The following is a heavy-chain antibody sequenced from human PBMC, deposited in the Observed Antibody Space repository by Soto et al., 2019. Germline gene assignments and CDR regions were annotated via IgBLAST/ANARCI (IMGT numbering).Heavy chain of an antibody. J-gene: IGHJ1*01. CDR3: ARTLTPNPAEYFQH. CDR1: GYTFTRYY. D-gene: IGHD3-16*01. V-gene: IGHV1-46*03. CDR2: INPSGGST. Sequence: ASVKVSCKASGYTFTRYYMHWVRQAPGQGLEWMGMINPSGGSTTYAQNLQGRVTVTRDTSTSTVYLELSSLRSEDTAVYCCARTLTPNPAEYFQHWGQGTLVTVSS.